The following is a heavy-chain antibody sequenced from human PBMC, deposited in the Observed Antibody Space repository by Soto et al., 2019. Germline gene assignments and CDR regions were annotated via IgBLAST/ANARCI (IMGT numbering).Heavy chain of an antibody. J-gene: IGHJ6*02. D-gene: IGHD2-21*02. CDR2: ISYDGSNK. V-gene: IGHV3-30*18. Sequence: GGSLRLSCAASGFTFSSYGMHWVRQAPGKGLEWVAVISYDGSNKYYADSVKGRFTISRDNSKNTLYLQMNSLRAGDTAVYYCAKKHIVVVTATLYYYYYGMDVWGQGTTVTVSS. CDR3: AKKHIVVVTATLYYYYYGMDV. CDR1: GFTFSSYG.